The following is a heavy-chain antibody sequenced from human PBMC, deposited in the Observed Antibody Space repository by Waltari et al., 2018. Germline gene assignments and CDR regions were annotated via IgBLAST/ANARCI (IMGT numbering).Heavy chain of an antibody. J-gene: IGHJ5*02. CDR3: ARRLHTGWFDP. CDR2: IYYSGST. V-gene: IGHV4-59*11. CDR1: GDSISSHY. D-gene: IGHD6-25*01. Sequence: QVQLQESGPGLVKPSETLSLTCTVSGDSISSHYWSWIRQPPGKGLEWIGYIYYSGSTNYNPSRKSRVTISVDTSKNQFSLKLSSVTAADTAVYYCARRLHTGWFDPWGQGTLVTVSS.